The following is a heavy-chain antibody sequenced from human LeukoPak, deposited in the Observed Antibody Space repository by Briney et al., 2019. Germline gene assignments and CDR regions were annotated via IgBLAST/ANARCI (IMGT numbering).Heavy chain of an antibody. J-gene: IGHJ2*01. D-gene: IGHD2-2*01. CDR2: ISAYNGNT. CDR3: ARSPEEYQLLLYFDL. CDR1: GYTFTSYG. V-gene: IGHV1-18*01. Sequence: ASVNVSCKASGYTFTSYGISWVRQAPGQGLEWVGWISAYNGNTNYAQKLQGRVTMTTDTSTSTAYMELRSLRSDDTAVYYCARSPEEYQLLLYFDLWGRGTLVTVSS.